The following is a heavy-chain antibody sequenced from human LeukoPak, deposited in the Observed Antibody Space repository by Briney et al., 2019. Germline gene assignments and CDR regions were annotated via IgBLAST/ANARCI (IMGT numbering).Heavy chain of an antibody. V-gene: IGHV3-23*01. J-gene: IGHJ4*02. CDR1: GFTFSSYG. D-gene: IGHD6-6*01. CDR3: ARGGAARPDF. Sequence: GGTLRLSCAASGFTFSSYGMSWVRQAPGKGLEWVSAINTSGGSTYYADSVKGRFTISRDNSKNTLYLQMNSLRVEDTAVYYCARGGAARPDFWGQGTLVTVSS. CDR2: INTSGGST.